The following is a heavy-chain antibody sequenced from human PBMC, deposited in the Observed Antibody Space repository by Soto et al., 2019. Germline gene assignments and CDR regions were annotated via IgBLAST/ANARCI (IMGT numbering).Heavy chain of an antibody. V-gene: IGHV3-15*07. CDR1: GFTFSNAW. CDR2: IKSKTDGGTT. J-gene: IGHJ6*02. CDR3: TLDYSNYYYYGMDV. Sequence: GGSLSLSCAASGFTFSNAWMNWVRQAPGKGLEWVGRIKSKTDGGTTDYAAPVKGRFTISRDDSKNTLYLQMNSLKTEDTAVYYCTLDYSNYYYYGMDVWGRGTTVTVSS. D-gene: IGHD4-4*01.